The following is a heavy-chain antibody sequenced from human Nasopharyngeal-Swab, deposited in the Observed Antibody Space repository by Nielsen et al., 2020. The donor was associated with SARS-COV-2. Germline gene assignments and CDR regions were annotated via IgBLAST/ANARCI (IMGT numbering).Heavy chain of an antibody. Sequence: GSLRLSCTVSGGSISNYFWTWIRQPPGKGLEWIGYIYYSGTTSYNPSLKSRVTISLDTPKNQFSLKLSSVTAADTAVYYCARGTIVRESINNWFGPWGQGTLVTVSS. CDR3: ARGTIVRESINNWFGP. J-gene: IGHJ5*02. V-gene: IGHV4-59*01. CDR2: IYYSGTT. CDR1: GGSISNYF. D-gene: IGHD3-10*01.